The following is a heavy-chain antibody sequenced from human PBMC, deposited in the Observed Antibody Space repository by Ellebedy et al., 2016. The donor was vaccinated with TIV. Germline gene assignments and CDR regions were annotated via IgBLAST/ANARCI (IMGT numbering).Heavy chain of an antibody. J-gene: IGHJ4*02. CDR3: AREGVVGANRGGYFDN. D-gene: IGHD1-26*01. Sequence: AASVKVSCKASGGTFSSYAMHWVRQAPGQRLEWMGWINAGNGNTKYSQKFQGSVTITRDTSASTAYMELSSLRSEDTAVYYCAREGVVGANRGGYFDNWGQGTLVTVSS. CDR1: GGTFSSYA. CDR2: INAGNGNT. V-gene: IGHV1-3*01.